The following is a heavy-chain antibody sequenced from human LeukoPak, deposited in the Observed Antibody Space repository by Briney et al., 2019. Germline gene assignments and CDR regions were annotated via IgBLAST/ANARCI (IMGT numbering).Heavy chain of an antibody. Sequence: SETLSLTCTVSGGSISGWYWSWIRQPPGKGLEWIGYIYHSGSTYYNPSLKSRVTISVDRSKNQFSLKLSSVTAADTAVYYCARIVGEGYYFDYWGQGTLVTVSS. CDR2: IYHSGST. J-gene: IGHJ4*02. CDR3: ARIVGEGYYFDY. CDR1: GGSISGWY. V-gene: IGHV4-59*12. D-gene: IGHD1-26*01.